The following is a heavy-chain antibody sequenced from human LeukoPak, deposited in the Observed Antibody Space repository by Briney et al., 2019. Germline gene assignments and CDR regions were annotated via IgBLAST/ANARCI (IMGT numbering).Heavy chain of an antibody. CDR1: GFTFSSYA. D-gene: IGHD5-12*01. CDR3: ANDSRSIVATSDFDY. J-gene: IGHJ4*02. V-gene: IGHV3-23*01. CDR2: ISGSGGST. Sequence: GGSLRLSCAASGFTFSSYAMSWVRQAPGKGLEWVSAISGSGGSTYYADSVKGRFTISRDNSKNTLYLQMNSLRAEDTAVYYCANDSRSIVATSDFDYWGQGTLVTVSS.